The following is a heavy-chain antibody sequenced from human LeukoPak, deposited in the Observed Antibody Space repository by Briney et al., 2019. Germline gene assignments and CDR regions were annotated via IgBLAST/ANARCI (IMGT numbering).Heavy chain of an antibody. CDR2: ISGSASNT. CDR3: AKEGYYYYYYMDV. CDR1: GFTFSNYA. Sequence: PGGSLRLSCAASGFTFSNYAMSWVRQAPGKGLEWVSSISGSASNTYYADSVKGRFTISRDNSKNTLYLQMNSLRAEDTAVYYCAKEGYYYYYYMDVWGKGTTVTVSS. J-gene: IGHJ6*03. V-gene: IGHV3-23*01.